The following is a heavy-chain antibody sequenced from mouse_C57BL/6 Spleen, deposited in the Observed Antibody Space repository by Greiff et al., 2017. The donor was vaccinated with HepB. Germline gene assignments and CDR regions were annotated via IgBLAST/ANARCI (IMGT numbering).Heavy chain of an antibody. J-gene: IGHJ2*01. D-gene: IGHD2-3*01. Sequence: EVKLVESGPELVKPGASVKIPCKASGYTFTDYNMDWVKQSHGKSLEWIGDINPNNGGTIYNQKFKGKATLTVDKSSSTAYMELRSLTSEDTAVYYCARSIYDGPYFDYWGQGTTLTVSS. V-gene: IGHV1-18*01. CDR1: GYTFTDYN. CDR2: INPNNGGT. CDR3: ARSIYDGPYFDY.